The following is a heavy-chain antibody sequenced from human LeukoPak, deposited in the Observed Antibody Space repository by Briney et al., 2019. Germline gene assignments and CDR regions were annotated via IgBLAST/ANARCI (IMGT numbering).Heavy chain of an antibody. CDR2: ISGSGATT. Sequence: QPGGALRLSCAASGFTFSSYAMSWVRQAPRKGLVWVSSISGSGATTNYADSVRGRFTISRDNSKNTLYLQMNSLRAEDTAVYYCAKEGLQWLYVFDYWGQGTLVTVSS. V-gene: IGHV3-23*01. CDR3: AKEGLQWLYVFDY. CDR1: GFTFSSYA. J-gene: IGHJ4*02. D-gene: IGHD6-19*01.